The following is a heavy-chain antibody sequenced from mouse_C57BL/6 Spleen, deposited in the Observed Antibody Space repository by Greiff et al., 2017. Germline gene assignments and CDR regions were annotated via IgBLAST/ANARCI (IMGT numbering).Heavy chain of an antibody. CDR3: ARRVRDSSGYVKAMDY. CDR2: IYPGDGDT. J-gene: IGHJ4*01. CDR1: GYAFSSSW. D-gene: IGHD3-2*02. Sequence: QVQLKESGPELVKPGASVKISCKASGYAFSSSWMNWVKQRPGKGLEWIGRIYPGDGDTNYNGTFKGKATLTADKSSSTAYMQLSSLTSEDSAVYFCARRVRDSSGYVKAMDYWGQGTSVTVSS. V-gene: IGHV1-82*01.